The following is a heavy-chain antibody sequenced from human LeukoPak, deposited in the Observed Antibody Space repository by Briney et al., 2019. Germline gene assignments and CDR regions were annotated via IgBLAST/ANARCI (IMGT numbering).Heavy chain of an antibody. CDR3: ARGASNGFDP. Sequence: GGSLRLSCATSGFTFSTYDMHWVRQATGKGLEWVSGIGTVGDTYYLDSVKGRFTISREDAKNPLYLQMNSLRVGDTAVYYCARGASNGFDPWGQGTLVTVSS. CDR1: GFTFSTYD. J-gene: IGHJ5*02. V-gene: IGHV3-13*01. CDR2: IGTVGDT.